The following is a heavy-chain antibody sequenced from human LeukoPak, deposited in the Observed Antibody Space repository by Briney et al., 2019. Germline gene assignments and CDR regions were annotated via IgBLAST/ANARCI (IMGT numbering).Heavy chain of an antibody. CDR2: HYDSGST. CDR3: ARAGGVGAQPEHFQH. J-gene: IGHJ1*01. V-gene: IGHV4-61*09. Sequence: SQTLSLTCRVSGTSVKSGTFYWSWIRKPAGKGLEWIGYHYDSGSTHYNPSLKSRVTISLDTSKNQFSLNLSSVTAADTAVYYCARAGGVGAQPEHFQHWGQGTLVTVSS. CDR1: GTSVKSGTFY. D-gene: IGHD1-26*01.